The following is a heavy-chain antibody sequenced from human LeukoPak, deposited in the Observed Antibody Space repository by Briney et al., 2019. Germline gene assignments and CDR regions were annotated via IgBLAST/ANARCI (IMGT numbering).Heavy chain of an antibody. CDR1: GFTFSSYA. D-gene: IGHD3-9*01. J-gene: IGHJ4*02. V-gene: IGHV3-23*01. CDR3: AKDMRFDWTPYYFDY. CDR2: ISGSDGST. Sequence: GGSLRLSCAASGFTFSSYAMSWVRQAPGKGLEWVSAISGSDGSTYYADSVKGRFTISRDNSKNTLYLQMNSLRAEDTAVYYCAKDMRFDWTPYYFDYWGQGTLVTVSS.